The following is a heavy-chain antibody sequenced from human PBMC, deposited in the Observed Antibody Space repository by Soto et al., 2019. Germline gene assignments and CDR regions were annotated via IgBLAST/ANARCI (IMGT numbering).Heavy chain of an antibody. CDR3: AKVFPDSPYQADSRHEWPFDY. CDR1: GFTFSSYA. CDR2: ISGSGGST. Sequence: EVQLLESGGGLVQPGGSLRLSCAASGFTFSSYAMSWVRQAPGKGLEWVSAISGSGGSTYYADSVKGRFTISRDNSKNTLYLQMNSLRAEDTAVYYCAKVFPDSPYQADSRHEWPFDYWGQGTLVTVSS. D-gene: IGHD2-2*01. V-gene: IGHV3-23*01. J-gene: IGHJ4*02.